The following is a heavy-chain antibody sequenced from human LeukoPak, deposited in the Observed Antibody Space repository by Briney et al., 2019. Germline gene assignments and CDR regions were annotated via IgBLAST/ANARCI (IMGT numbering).Heavy chain of an antibody. CDR1: GGSISSYY. V-gene: IGHV4-59*08. D-gene: IGHD2-15*01. Sequence: PSETLSLTCTVSGGSISSYYWSWIRQPPGKGLEWIGYIYYSGSTYYNPSLKSRVTISVDTSKNQFSLKLSSVTAADTAVYYCARTATSWSSNYYYMDVWGKGTTVTVS. CDR2: IYYSGST. CDR3: ARTATSWSSNYYYMDV. J-gene: IGHJ6*03.